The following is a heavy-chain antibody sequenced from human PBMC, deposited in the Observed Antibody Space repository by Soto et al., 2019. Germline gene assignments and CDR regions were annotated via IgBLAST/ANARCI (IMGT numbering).Heavy chain of an antibody. V-gene: IGHV3-74*01. CDR1: GFTFSRFW. CDR3: TRDPGAYSSTWSFYFDS. J-gene: IGHJ4*02. Sequence: GGSLRLSCAASGFTFSRFWMHWVRQAPGKGLVWVSRIDTDGSSTTYADSVKGRFTISRDNAKNTLYLQMDSLRAEDTGVYYCTRDPGAYSSTWSFYFDSWGQGTLVTVSS. D-gene: IGHD6-13*01. CDR2: IDTDGSST.